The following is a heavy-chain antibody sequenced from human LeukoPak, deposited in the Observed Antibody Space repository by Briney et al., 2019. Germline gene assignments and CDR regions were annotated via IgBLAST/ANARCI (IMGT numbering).Heavy chain of an antibody. Sequence: SETLSLTCTVSGGSISSYYWSWIRQPPGKGLEWIGYIYYSGGTNYNPSLKSRVTISVDTSKNQFSLKLSSVTAADTAVYYCARGPPMVVTPFDYWGQGTLVTVSS. D-gene: IGHD4-23*01. CDR1: GGSISSYY. J-gene: IGHJ4*02. CDR2: IYYSGGT. V-gene: IGHV4-59*01. CDR3: ARGPPMVVTPFDY.